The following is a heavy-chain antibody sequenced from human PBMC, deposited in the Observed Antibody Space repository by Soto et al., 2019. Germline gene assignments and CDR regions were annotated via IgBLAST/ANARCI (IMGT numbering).Heavy chain of an antibody. Sequence: QVQLVQSGDEVKKPGASVKVSCKASGYIFVNYGIAWVRQAPGQGLEWMGWISPYTGNTNSATKVQGRLTMTTDTSTSTAYMDLGSLTSEDTAVYYCVMVDNYVTPTPRDVWGQGNTVTVSS. D-gene: IGHD3-16*01. CDR2: ISPYTGNT. CDR3: VMVDNYVTPTPRDV. CDR1: GYIFVNYG. V-gene: IGHV1-18*01. J-gene: IGHJ6*02.